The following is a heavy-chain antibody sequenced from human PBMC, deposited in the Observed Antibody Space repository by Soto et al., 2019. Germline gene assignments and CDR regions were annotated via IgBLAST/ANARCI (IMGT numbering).Heavy chain of an antibody. J-gene: IGHJ4*02. V-gene: IGHV3-48*02. CDR2: TTSSSSSI. D-gene: IGHD6-19*01. Sequence: GGSLRLSCTSFEFTFSSYSMNWVRQAPGKGLEWISYTTSSSSSINYADSVKGRFTISRDNAKNSLYLQMNSLRDEDTAVYYCARGTHSTSWLIDSWGQGTLVTVSS. CDR1: EFTFSSYS. CDR3: ARGTHSTSWLIDS.